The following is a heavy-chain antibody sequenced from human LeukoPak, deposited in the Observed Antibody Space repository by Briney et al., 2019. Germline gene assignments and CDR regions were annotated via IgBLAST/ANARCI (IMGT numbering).Heavy chain of an antibody. Sequence: PSETLSLTCSVSGGSMTNNHYYWGWIRQSPGKGLEWIGSMYYSGGGYYNPSLKSRVTISLDMSKSQFSLRLTSLTAADTAVYYCAINRRGRPFAVWGNGTTVTVSS. V-gene: IGHV4-39*07. CDR2: MYYSGGG. CDR3: AINRRGRPFAV. CDR1: GGSMTNNHYY. D-gene: IGHD1-14*01. J-gene: IGHJ6*04.